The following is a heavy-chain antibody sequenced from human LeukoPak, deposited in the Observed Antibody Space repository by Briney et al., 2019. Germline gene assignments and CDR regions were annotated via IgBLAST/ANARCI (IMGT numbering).Heavy chain of an antibody. D-gene: IGHD6-13*01. CDR2: INSDGSST. Sequence: GGSLRLSCAASGFTFSSYWMHWVRQAPGKGLVWVSRINSDGSSTSYADSVKGRFTISRDNAKNTRYLQMNSLRAEDTAVYYCARRTAVGTLDYWGQGTLVTVSS. J-gene: IGHJ4*02. CDR3: ARRTAVGTLDY. V-gene: IGHV3-74*01. CDR1: GFTFSSYW.